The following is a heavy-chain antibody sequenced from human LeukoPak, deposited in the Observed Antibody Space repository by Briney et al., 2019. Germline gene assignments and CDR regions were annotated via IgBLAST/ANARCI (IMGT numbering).Heavy chain of an antibody. CDR1: QFTFSSYR. CDR2: ITSSSDDI. Sequence: GGSLRLSCTASQFTFSSYRMIWVRQAPGKGLEWVSSITSSSDDISYADSVKGRFTISRDNAKNSLILQMSSLRAEDTAVYYCASLGGAAAGTDYWGQGTLVAVSS. D-gene: IGHD6-13*01. V-gene: IGHV3-21*01. CDR3: ASLGGAAAGTDY. J-gene: IGHJ4*02.